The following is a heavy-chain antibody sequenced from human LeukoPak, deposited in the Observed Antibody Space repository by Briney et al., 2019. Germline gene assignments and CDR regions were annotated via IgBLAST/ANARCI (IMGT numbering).Heavy chain of an antibody. V-gene: IGHV3-23*01. CDR3: AKLMRATSPPFDY. D-gene: IGHD5-24*01. CDR1: GFTFSSYS. J-gene: IGHJ4*02. CDR2: ISGSGGST. Sequence: GGSLRLSCAASGFTFSSYSMNWVRQAPGKGLEWVSAISGSGGSTYYADSVKGRFTISRDNSKNTLYLQMNSLRAEDTAVYYCAKLMRATSPPFDYWGQGTLVTVSS.